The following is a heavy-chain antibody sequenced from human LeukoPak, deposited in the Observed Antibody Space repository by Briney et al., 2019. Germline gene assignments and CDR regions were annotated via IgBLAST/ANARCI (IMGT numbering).Heavy chain of an antibody. CDR2: IDPAGTDT. J-gene: IGHJ4*02. CDR1: GFSFNSYW. Sequence: GGSLRLSCAASGFSFNSYWMTWVRQPPGRGLEWVANIDPAGTDTYSVAPVTGRFTISRDNAKNLVYLQMNPLRAEDPAVYSCGRFGYVAGIDLWGQGTLVTVSS. V-gene: IGHV3-7*01. CDR3: GRFGYVAGIDL. D-gene: IGHD6-19*01.